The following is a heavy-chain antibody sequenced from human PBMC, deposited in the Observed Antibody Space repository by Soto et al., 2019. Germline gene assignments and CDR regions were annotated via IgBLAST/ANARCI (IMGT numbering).Heavy chain of an antibody. Sequence: SETLSLTCAVSGGSISSSDCWSWVRQPPGKGLEWIGEIYHSGSTNYNPSLKSRVTISVDKSKNQFSLKLSSVTAEDTAVYYCARDGGYSFGVDYSGQGTLVTVSS. CDR1: GGSISSSDC. V-gene: IGHV4-4*02. D-gene: IGHD3-10*01. CDR3: ARDGGYSFGVDY. J-gene: IGHJ4*02. CDR2: IYHSGST.